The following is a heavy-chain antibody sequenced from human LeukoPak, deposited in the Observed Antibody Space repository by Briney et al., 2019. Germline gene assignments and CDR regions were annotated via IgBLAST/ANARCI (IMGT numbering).Heavy chain of an antibody. J-gene: IGHJ4*02. CDR2: IDPSDSYT. D-gene: IGHD6-13*01. V-gene: IGHV5-10-1*01. CDR1: GYSFTSYW. Sequence: GESLKISCKGSGYSFTSYWISWVRQMPGKGLEWMGRIDPSDSYTNHSPSFQGHVTISADKSISTAYLQWSSLKASDTAMYYCARRNRNSWYSFDYWGQGSLVTVSS. CDR3: ARRNRNSWYSFDY.